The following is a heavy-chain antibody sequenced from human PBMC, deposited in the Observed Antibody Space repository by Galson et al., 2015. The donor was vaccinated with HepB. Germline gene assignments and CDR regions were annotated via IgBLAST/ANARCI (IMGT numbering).Heavy chain of an antibody. Sequence: SLRLSCAASGFTFSSYAMHWVRQAPGKGLEWVAVISYDGSNKYYADSVKGRFTISRDNSKNTLYLQMNSLRAEDTAVYYCARSRHIVVVVAARFGAFDIWGQGTMVTVSS. J-gene: IGHJ3*02. V-gene: IGHV3-30-3*01. D-gene: IGHD2-15*01. CDR2: ISYDGSNK. CDR1: GFTFSSYA. CDR3: ARSRHIVVVVAARFGAFDI.